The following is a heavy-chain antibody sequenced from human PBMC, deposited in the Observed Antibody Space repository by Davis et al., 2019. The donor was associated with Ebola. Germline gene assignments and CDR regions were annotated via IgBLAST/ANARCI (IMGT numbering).Heavy chain of an antibody. J-gene: IGHJ4*02. CDR3: AKEGVVGGFSHLDC. CDR1: GFTFSSYA. CDR2: SRIRGSK. D-gene: IGHD3-3*01. Sequence: PGGSLRLSCAASGFTFSSYAINWVLPAPGRGREWVSASRIRGSKYYADSVKGRFTISRDNSKTTLYLQMNSLRAEDTAVYYCAKEGVVGGFSHLDCWGQGTLVTVSS. V-gene: IGHV3-23*01.